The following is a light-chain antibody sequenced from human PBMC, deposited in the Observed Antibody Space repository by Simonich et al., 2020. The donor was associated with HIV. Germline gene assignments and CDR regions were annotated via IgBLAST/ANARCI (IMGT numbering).Light chain of an antibody. CDR3: QQSFSTPFT. Sequence: DIQMTQSPSSLSASVRDRVTITGRASQSISTYLHWYQQKPGKAPKLLIYAASSLQSGVPSRFSGIGSGTDFILTISSLQPEDFATYYCQQSFSTPFTFGPGTKVDIK. V-gene: IGKV1-39*01. CDR1: QSISTY. J-gene: IGKJ3*01. CDR2: AAS.